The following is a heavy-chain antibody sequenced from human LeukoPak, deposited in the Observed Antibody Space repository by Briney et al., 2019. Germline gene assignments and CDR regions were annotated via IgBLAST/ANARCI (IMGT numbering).Heavy chain of an antibody. CDR2: IYYSGST. Sequence: PSETLSLTCTVSGGSISSYYWGWIRQPPGKGLEWIGYIYYSGSTNYNPSLKSRVAISVDTSKNQFSLKLSSVTAADTAVYYCARGNYDYVWGSYRSEDYYYYMDVWGKGTTVTISS. V-gene: IGHV4-59*01. CDR1: GGSISSYY. CDR3: ARGNYDYVWGSYRSEDYYYYMDV. J-gene: IGHJ6*03. D-gene: IGHD3-16*02.